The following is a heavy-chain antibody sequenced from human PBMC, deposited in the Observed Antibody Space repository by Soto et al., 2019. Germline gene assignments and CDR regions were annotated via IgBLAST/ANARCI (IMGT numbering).Heavy chain of an antibody. D-gene: IGHD3-10*01. CDR3: VRGLVVRGVYGMDV. CDR1: GGTFSSYA. CDR2: IIPIFGTA. J-gene: IGHJ6*02. Sequence: QVQLVQSGAEVKKPGSSVKVSCKASGGTFSSYAISWVRQAPGQGLEWMGGIIPIFGTANYAQKFQGSVTITADKATSAGNRERGSVRADYTAVDYWVRGLVVRGVYGMDVWGQGTTVTVSS. V-gene: IGHV1-69*06.